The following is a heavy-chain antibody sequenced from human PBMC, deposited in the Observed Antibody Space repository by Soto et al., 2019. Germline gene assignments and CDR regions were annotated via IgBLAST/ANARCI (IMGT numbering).Heavy chain of an antibody. D-gene: IGHD2-8*01. J-gene: IGHJ6*02. CDR1: GGTFSSYA. CDR2: IIPIFGTA. V-gene: IGHV1-69*01. Sequence: QVQLVQSGAEVKKPGSSVKVSCKASGGTFSSYAISWVRQAPGQGLEWMGGIIPIFGTANYAQKFQGRVTITEDESTSTAYMELSSLRSEDTAVYYCARGYCTNGVCYTEYYYYYYGMDVWGQGTTVTVSS. CDR3: ARGYCTNGVCYTEYYYYYYGMDV.